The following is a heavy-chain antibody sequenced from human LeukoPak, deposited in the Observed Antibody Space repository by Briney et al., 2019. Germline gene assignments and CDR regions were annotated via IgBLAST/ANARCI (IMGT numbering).Heavy chain of an antibody. D-gene: IGHD2-15*01. CDR2: IVPIFGTA. Sequence: SVKVSCKASGGTFSSYAISWVRQAPGQGLEWMGGIVPIFGTANYAQKFQGRVTITADESTSTAYMELSSLRSEDTAVYYCAGGGQYCSGGSCLDYWGQGTLVTVSS. J-gene: IGHJ4*02. CDR3: AGGGQYCSGGSCLDY. CDR1: GGTFSSYA. V-gene: IGHV1-69*13.